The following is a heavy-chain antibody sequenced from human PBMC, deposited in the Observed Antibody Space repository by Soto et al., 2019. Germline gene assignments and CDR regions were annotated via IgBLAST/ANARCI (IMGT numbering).Heavy chain of an antibody. CDR3: ARAGQGGDYFWWFDP. CDR1: GYSISSGYY. CDR2: IYHSGST. Sequence: SETLSLTCAVSGYSISSGYYWGWIRQPPGKGLEWIGSIYHSGSTYYNPSLKSRVTISVDTSKNQFSLKLSSVTAADTAVYYCARAGQGGDYFWWFDPWGQGTLVTVSS. D-gene: IGHD4-17*01. J-gene: IGHJ5*02. V-gene: IGHV4-38-2*01.